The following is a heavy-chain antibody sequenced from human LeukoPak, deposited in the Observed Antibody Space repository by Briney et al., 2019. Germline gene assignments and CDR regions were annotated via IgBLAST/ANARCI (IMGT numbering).Heavy chain of an antibody. CDR2: ISVRSNYI. J-gene: IGHJ4*02. V-gene: IGHV3-21*01. CDR1: GYTFSIFS. Sequence: GGSLRLSCVASGYTFSIFSINWVRQAPGKGLEWVSSISVRSNYIYYADSVRGRFSISRDDARDSLFLQMNSLRAEDTAVYYSVRLGRNSDTSGYYYYYDFWGQGTLVTVSS. D-gene: IGHD3-22*01. CDR3: VRLGRNSDTSGYYYYYDF.